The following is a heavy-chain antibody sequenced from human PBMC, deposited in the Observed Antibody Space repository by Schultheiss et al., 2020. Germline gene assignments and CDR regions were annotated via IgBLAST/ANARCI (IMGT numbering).Heavy chain of an antibody. V-gene: IGHV1-69*05. D-gene: IGHD6-19*01. CDR3: ARIVSSGWGAPDY. CDR1: GYTFTSYA. CDR2: IIPIFGTA. J-gene: IGHJ4*02. Sequence: SVKVSCKASGYTFTSYAMNWVRQAPGQGLEWMGGIIPIFGTANYAQKLQGRVTMTTDTSTSTAYMELSSLRSEDTAVYYCARIVSSGWGAPDYWGQGTLVTVSS.